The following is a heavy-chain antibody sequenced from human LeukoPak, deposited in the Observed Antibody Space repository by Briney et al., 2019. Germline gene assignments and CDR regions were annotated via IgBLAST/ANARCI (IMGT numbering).Heavy chain of an antibody. CDR2: IIPIFGTA. Sequence: SVKVSCKASGGTFSSYATSWVRQAPGQGLEWMGGIIPIFGTANYAQKFQGRVTITADESTSTAYMELSSLRSEDTAVYYCARANVDTAMAYYFDYWGQGTLVTVSS. CDR3: ARANVDTAMAYYFDY. D-gene: IGHD5-18*01. V-gene: IGHV1-69*13. CDR1: GGTFSSYA. J-gene: IGHJ4*02.